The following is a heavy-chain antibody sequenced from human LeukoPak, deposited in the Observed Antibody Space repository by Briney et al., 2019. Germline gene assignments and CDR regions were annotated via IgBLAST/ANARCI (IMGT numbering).Heavy chain of an antibody. Sequence: GGSLRLSCAASGFAFSSFGMHWVRQAPGKGLEWVAVIWYDASNKYYADSVKGRFTISRDNSKNTLFLQMNSLRDDDTAVYYCVRGVGVSRFNYFDPWGQGTLVIVSS. CDR1: GFAFSSFG. J-gene: IGHJ5*02. CDR3: VRGVGVSRFNYFDP. D-gene: IGHD6-13*01. CDR2: IWYDASNK. V-gene: IGHV3-33*01.